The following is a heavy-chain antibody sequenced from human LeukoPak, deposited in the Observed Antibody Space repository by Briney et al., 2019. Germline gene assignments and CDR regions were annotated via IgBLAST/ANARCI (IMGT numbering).Heavy chain of an antibody. J-gene: IGHJ4*02. CDR3: AKLRGGTTRNSYDY. V-gene: IGHV3-23*01. D-gene: IGHD1-7*01. CDR2: ISGSGGST. Sequence: GGSLRLSFAASGFTFSSYSMNWVRQAPGKGLEWVTGISGSGGSTYYADSVKGRFTISRDNSKNTLYLQMNSLRAEDTAVYYCAKLRGGTTRNSYDYWGQGTLVTVSS. CDR1: GFTFSSYS.